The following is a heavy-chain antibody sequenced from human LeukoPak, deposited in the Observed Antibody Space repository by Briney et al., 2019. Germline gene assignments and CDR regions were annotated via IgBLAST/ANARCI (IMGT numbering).Heavy chain of an antibody. CDR3: AHRRRRQWLVPDAFDI. V-gene: IGHV2-5*01. CDR1: GFSLSTSGVG. CDR2: IYWNDDK. D-gene: IGHD6-19*01. Sequence: SGPTLLKPTQTLTLTFTFSGFSLSTSGVGVGWIRQPPGKALEWLALIYWNDDKRYSPSLKSRLTITKDTSKNQVVLTMTNMDPVDTATYYCAHRRRRQWLVPDAFDIWGQGTMVTVSS. J-gene: IGHJ3*02.